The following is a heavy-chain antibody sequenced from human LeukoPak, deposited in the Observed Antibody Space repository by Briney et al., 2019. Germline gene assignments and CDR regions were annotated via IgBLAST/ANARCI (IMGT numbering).Heavy chain of an antibody. CDR1: GGSFSGYY. V-gene: IGHV4-59*10. J-gene: IGHJ2*01. CDR3: ARLRSTYWYFDL. D-gene: IGHD4-17*01. CDR2: IYTSGTT. Sequence: PSETLTLTCAVYGGSFSGYYWSWIRQPAGKGLEWIGRIYTSGTTHYNPSLKSRVTMSVDTSKNQFSLNLSSVTAADTAVYYCARLRSTYWYFDLWGRGTLVTVSS.